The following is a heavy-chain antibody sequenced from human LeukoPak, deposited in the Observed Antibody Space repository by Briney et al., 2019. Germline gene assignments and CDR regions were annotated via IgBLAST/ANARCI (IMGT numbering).Heavy chain of an antibody. Sequence: ASVKVSCKASGYTFTGYHIHWVRQAPGQGLEWMGWINPDSGGTNFPQNFQGRVTMTRDTSISTAYMEIGWLRSDDTAVYYCARDLTGDPAAYFDFWGQGTLVTVSS. V-gene: IGHV1-2*02. CDR3: ARDLTGDPAAYFDF. CDR2: INPDSGGT. D-gene: IGHD3-9*01. CDR1: GYTFTGYH. J-gene: IGHJ4*02.